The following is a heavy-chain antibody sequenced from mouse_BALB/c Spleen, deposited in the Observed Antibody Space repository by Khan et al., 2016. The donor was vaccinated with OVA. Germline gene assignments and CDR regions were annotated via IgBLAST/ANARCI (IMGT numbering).Heavy chain of an antibody. J-gene: IGHJ2*01. Sequence: EVELVESGGGLVQPGGSRKLSCAASGFTFSNYGMHWVRQAPEKGLEWVAFISGDTSTICYTDTLKGRFTITRVTPKNTLFMQMTSLMSEDTARDYCATAYFYGYYFDYWGPGTTLTVSS. CDR2: ISGDTSTI. CDR3: ATAYFYGYYFDY. CDR1: GFTFSNYG. D-gene: IGHD1-1*01. V-gene: IGHV5-17*02.